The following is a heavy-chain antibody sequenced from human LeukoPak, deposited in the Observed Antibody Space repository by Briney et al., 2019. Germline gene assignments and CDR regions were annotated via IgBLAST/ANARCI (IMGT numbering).Heavy chain of an antibody. CDR2: MNPNSGST. CDR3: ARDARRAAAADDPLGI. D-gene: IGHD6-13*01. J-gene: IGHJ3*02. V-gene: IGHV1-8*01. CDR1: GYTFTSCD. Sequence: ASVKVSCKASGYTFTSCDINWMRQATGQGLEWMGWMNPNSGSTGYAQKFQGRVTMTRDTSISTAYMELSSPTSEDTAVYYCARDARRAAAADDPLGIWGQGTTVTVSS.